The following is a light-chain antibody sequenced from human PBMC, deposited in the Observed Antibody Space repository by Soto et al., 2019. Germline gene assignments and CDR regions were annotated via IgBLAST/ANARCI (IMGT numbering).Light chain of an antibody. J-gene: IGLJ3*02. CDR1: SSNIGRNY. V-gene: IGLV1-47*01. Sequence: QSVLTQPPSASGTPGQRVTISCSGSSSNIGRNYIYWYQQLPGTAPKLLIYRDDQRPAGVPDRFSGSKSGTSGSLAISGLRSEDEDDYYCAAWDDSLGGLFGGGTKLTVL. CDR2: RDD. CDR3: AAWDDSLGGL.